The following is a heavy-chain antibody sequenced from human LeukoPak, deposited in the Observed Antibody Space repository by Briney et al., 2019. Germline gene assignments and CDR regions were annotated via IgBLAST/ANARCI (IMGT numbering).Heavy chain of an antibody. CDR3: ARADYGDYEPYYYGMDV. V-gene: IGHV3-23*01. J-gene: IGHJ6*02. D-gene: IGHD4-17*01. Sequence: GGSLRLSCAASGFTFSSYAMSWVRQAPGKGLEWVSAISGSGGSTYYADSVKGRFTISRDNSKNTLYLQMNSLRAEDTAVYYCARADYGDYEPYYYGMDVWGQGTTVTVSS. CDR1: GFTFSSYA. CDR2: ISGSGGST.